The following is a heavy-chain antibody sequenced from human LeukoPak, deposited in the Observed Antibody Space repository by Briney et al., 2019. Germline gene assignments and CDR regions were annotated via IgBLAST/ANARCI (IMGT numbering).Heavy chain of an antibody. CDR3: ARDQEGDPGGAFDI. CDR1: GFTFSNAW. J-gene: IGHJ3*02. Sequence: GGSLRLSCADSGFTFSNAWMSWVRQAPGKGLEWVSVIYSGGSTYYADSVKGRFTISRDNSKNTLYLQMNSLRAEDTAVYYCARDQEGDPGGAFDIWGQGTMVTVSS. V-gene: IGHV3-66*01. D-gene: IGHD3-16*01. CDR2: IYSGGST.